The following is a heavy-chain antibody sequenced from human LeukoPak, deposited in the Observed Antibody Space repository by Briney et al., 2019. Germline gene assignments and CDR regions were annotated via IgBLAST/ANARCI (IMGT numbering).Heavy chain of an antibody. CDR3: ASRDSLLGALDY. Sequence: SETLSLTCTVSVGSISSYYSRWSRQPPVEGLEWIGYIYYSGSTNYNPSLKSRVTISVDTSKNQFSLKLSSVTAADTAVYYCASRDSLLGALDYWGQGTLVTVSS. CDR1: VGSISSYY. D-gene: IGHD3-10*01. CDR2: IYYSGST. J-gene: IGHJ4*02. V-gene: IGHV4-59*01.